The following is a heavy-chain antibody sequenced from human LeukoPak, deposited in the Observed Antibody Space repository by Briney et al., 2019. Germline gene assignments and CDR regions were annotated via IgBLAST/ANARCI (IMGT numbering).Heavy chain of an antibody. V-gene: IGHV3-48*01. Sequence: ESGGSLRLSCAASGFTFSSYSMNWVRQAPGKGLEWVSYISSSSSTIYYADSVKGRFTISRDNAKNSLYLQMNSLRAEDTAVYYCAREHYGDYTDYWGQGTLVTVSS. D-gene: IGHD4-17*01. J-gene: IGHJ4*02. CDR3: AREHYGDYTDY. CDR1: GFTFSSYS. CDR2: ISSSSSTI.